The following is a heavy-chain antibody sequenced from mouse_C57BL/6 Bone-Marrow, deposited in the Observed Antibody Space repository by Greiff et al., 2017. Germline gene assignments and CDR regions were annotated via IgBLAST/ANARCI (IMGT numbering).Heavy chain of an antibody. J-gene: IGHJ2*01. Sequence: QVQLQQSGAELVRPGTSVKVSCKASGYAFTNYLIEWVKQRPGQGLEWIGVINPGSGGTNYNEKFKGKATLTADKSSSTAYMQLSSLTSEDSAVYFCARWGSNLDYWGQGTTLTVSS. D-gene: IGHD2-5*01. CDR3: ARWGSNLDY. V-gene: IGHV1-54*01. CDR2: INPGSGGT. CDR1: GYAFTNYL.